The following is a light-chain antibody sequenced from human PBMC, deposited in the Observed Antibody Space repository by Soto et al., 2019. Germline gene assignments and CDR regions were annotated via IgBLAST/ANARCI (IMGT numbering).Light chain of an antibody. CDR1: SSDIGGHHF. CDR2: EVT. CDR3: SSYTVSVAPYV. V-gene: IGLV2-14*01. Sequence: QSALTQPASVSGSPGQSITISCTGTSSDIGGHHFVSWYQQQSGKAPELVIYEVTDRPSGVSDRFSGSKSGNTASLTIPGLQPEVEADYYCSSYTVSVAPYVFGTGTKVTVL. J-gene: IGLJ1*01.